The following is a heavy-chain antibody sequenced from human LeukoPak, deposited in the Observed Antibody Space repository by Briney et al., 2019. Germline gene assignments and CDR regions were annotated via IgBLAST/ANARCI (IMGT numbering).Heavy chain of an antibody. CDR3: ARTSGGATTYYFDY. CDR1: GFTVSSNY. Sequence: GGSLRLSRAASGFTVSSNYMSWVRQAPGKGLEWVSVIYSGGSTYYADSVKGRFTISRDNSKNTLYLQMNSLRAEDTAVYYCARTSGGATTYYFDYWGQGTLVTVSS. D-gene: IGHD1-26*01. V-gene: IGHV3-66*02. CDR2: IYSGGST. J-gene: IGHJ4*02.